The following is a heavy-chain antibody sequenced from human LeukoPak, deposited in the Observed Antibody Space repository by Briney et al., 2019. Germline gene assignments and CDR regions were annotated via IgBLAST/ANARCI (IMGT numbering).Heavy chain of an antibody. CDR2: IYYSGST. J-gene: IGHJ4*02. D-gene: IGHD4-17*01. V-gene: IGHV4-39*01. Sequence: PSETLSLTCTVSGGSISSSSYYWGWIRQPPGKGLEWIGSIYYSGSTYYNPSLKSRVTISVGTSKNQFSLKLSSVTAADTAVYYCARVRTIVTTTFDYWGQGTLVTVSS. CDR3: ARVRTIVTTTFDY. CDR1: GGSISSSSYY.